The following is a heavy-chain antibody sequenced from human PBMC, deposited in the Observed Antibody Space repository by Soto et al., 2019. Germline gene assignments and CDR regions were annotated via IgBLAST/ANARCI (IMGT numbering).Heavy chain of an antibody. CDR1: GFPFSGYG. V-gene: IGHV3-30*18. J-gene: IGHJ6*02. Sequence: HPGGSLRLSCTASGFPFSGYGFHWVRQAPGKGLEWVALISYDGRNQYYADSVRGRFTISRDNSNNTMYLHMHSLTAEDTAIYYCAKVLAVEQVEEYHYYGLDIWGQGTTVTVSS. CDR3: AKVLAVEQVEEYHYYGLDI. D-gene: IGHD6-19*01. CDR2: ISYDGRNQ.